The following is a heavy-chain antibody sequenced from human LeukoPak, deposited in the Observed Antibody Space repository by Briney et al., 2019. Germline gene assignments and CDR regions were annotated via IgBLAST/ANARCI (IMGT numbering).Heavy chain of an antibody. J-gene: IGHJ4*02. CDR2: IIPIFCTA. CDR1: GGTFRSYA. CDR3: ARDQGYRYGYTDFDY. V-gene: IGHV1-69*13. D-gene: IGHD5-18*01. Sequence: SVRVSCKASGGTFRSYAISWVRQAPGQGLEWMGGIIPIFCTANYAQKFQGRVTITADESTSTAYMELSSLRSEDTAVYYCARDQGYRYGYTDFDYWGQGTLVTVSS.